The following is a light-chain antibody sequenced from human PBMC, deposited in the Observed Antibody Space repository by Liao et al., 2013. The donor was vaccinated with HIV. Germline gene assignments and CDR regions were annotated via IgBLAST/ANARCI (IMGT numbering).Light chain of an antibody. CDR1: KLGDRD. CDR2: QDT. CDR3: QAWDISTHVV. Sequence: SYELTQSPSVSVSPGQTASIPCSGDKLGDRDASWYQQKPGQSPILVIYQDTKRPHGIPERFSGSNSGNTATLTISGTQAMDEAVYYCQAWDISTHVVFGGGTRLTVL. V-gene: IGLV3-1*01. J-gene: IGLJ2*01.